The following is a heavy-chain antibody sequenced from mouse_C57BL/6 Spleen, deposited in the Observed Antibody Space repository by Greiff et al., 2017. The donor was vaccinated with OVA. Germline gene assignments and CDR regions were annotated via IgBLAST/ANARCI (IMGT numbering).Heavy chain of an antibody. V-gene: IGHV1-61*01. CDR2: IYPSDSET. CDR3: ARTGATGAWFAY. CDR1: GYTFTSYW. J-gene: IGHJ3*01. Sequence: VQLQQPGAELVRPGSSVKLSCKASGYTFTSYWMDWVKQRPGQGLEWIGNIYPSDSETHYNQKFKDKATVTVDKSSSTAYMQLSSLTSEDSAVYYCARTGATGAWFAYWGQGTLVTVSA. D-gene: IGHD6-1*01.